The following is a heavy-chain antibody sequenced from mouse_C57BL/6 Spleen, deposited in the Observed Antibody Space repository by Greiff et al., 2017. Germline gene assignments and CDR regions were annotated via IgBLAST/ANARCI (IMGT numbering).Heavy chain of an antibody. D-gene: IGHD2-13*01. CDR3: ARETSNNYTMDY. Sequence: QVQLQQSGAELVKPGASVKLSCKASGYTFTSYWMHWVKQRPGQGLEWIGMLNPNSGSTNYNEKFKSKATLTVDKASSTAYMQRSSLTSEYSAVYYCARETSNNYTMDYGGQGTSGTVSS. V-gene: IGHV1-64*01. J-gene: IGHJ4*01. CDR1: GYTFTSYW. CDR2: LNPNSGST.